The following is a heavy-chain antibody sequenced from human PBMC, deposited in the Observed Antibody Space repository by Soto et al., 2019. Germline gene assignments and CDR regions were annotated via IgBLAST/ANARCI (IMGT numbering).Heavy chain of an antibody. CDR3: ARDPPSLNYDFWSGFGSMPDYYYGMDV. CDR1: GFTFSSYG. J-gene: IGHJ6*02. Sequence: GGSLRLSCAASGFTFSSYGMHWVRQAPGKGLEWVAVIWYDGGNKYYADSVKGRFTISRDNSKNTLYLQMNSLRAEDTAVYYCARDPPSLNYDFWSGFGSMPDYYYGMDVWGQGTMVTVSS. D-gene: IGHD3-3*01. V-gene: IGHV3-33*01. CDR2: IWYDGGNK.